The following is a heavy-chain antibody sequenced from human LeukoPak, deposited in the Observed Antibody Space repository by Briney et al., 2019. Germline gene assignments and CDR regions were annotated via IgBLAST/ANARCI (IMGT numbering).Heavy chain of an antibody. Sequence: KPSETLSLTCTVSGGSISSSSYYWGWIRQPPGKGLEWIGSIYYSGSTYYNPSLKSRVTVSVDTSKNQFSLKLSSVTAADTAVYYCARHELSPNCFDYWGQGTLVTVSS. D-gene: IGHD3-16*02. V-gene: IGHV4-39*01. CDR1: GGSISSSSYY. CDR2: IYYSGST. CDR3: ARHELSPNCFDY. J-gene: IGHJ4*02.